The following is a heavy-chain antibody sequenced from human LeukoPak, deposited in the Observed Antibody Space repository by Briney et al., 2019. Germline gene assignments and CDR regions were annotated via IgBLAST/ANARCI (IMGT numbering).Heavy chain of an antibody. Sequence: ASVKVSCKASGYTFTSYYMHWVRQAPGQGLEWMGIINPSSGSTSYAQKFQGRVTMTRDTSTSTVYMELSSLRSEDTAVYYCAREAAAGGFDYWGQGTLVTVSS. CDR2: INPSSGST. CDR3: AREAAAGGFDY. J-gene: IGHJ4*02. D-gene: IGHD6-13*01. V-gene: IGHV1-46*01. CDR1: GYTFTSYY.